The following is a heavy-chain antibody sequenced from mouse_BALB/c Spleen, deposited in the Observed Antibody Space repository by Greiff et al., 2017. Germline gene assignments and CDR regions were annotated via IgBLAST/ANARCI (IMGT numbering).Heavy chain of an antibody. CDR2: ISNGGGST. CDR1: GFTFSSYT. Sequence: EVQGVESGGGLVQPGGSLKLSCAASGFTFSSYTMSWVRQTPEKRLEWVAYISNGGGSTYYPDTVKGRFTISRDNAKNTLYLQMSSLKSEDTAMYYCARDRYDDAMDYWGQGTSVTVSS. J-gene: IGHJ4*01. D-gene: IGHD2-14*01. CDR3: ARDRYDDAMDY. V-gene: IGHV5-12-2*01.